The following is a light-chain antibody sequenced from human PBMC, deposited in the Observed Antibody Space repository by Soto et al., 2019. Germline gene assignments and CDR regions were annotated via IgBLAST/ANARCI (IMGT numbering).Light chain of an antibody. J-gene: IGLJ1*01. CDR1: SSDVGAYDY. Sequence: QAVPTQPPSASGSPGQSVSISCTGTSSDVGAYDYVSWYQQHPGKAPKLMIYEINKRPSGVPDRFSGSKSGNTASLTVSGLQAEDEADYYCSPFAGSNNFPYVSGPVTKVT. CDR2: EIN. CDR3: SPFAGSNNFPYV. V-gene: IGLV2-8*01.